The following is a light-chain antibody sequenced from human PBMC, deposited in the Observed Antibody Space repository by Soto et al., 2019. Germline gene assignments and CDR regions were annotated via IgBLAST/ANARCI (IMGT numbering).Light chain of an antibody. CDR3: QQYNNWPPVT. Sequence: EIVITQSPATLSVSPGERATLSCRASQSVSSDLAWYQQKPGQAPRLLIYGASTRATDIPATFSGSGSGTEFTLTISSLQSEDFAVYYCQQYNNWPPVTFGGGTKVEIK. J-gene: IGKJ4*01. CDR1: QSVSSD. CDR2: GAS. V-gene: IGKV3-15*01.